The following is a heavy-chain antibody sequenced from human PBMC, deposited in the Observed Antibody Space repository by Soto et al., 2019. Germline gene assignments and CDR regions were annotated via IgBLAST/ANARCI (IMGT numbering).Heavy chain of an antibody. Sequence: LSLTCTVSGGSISSSSYYWGWIRQPPGKGLEWIGSIYYSGSTYYNPSLKSRVTISVDTSKNQFSLKLSSVTAADTAVYYCARPPGTSSGYFDYWGQGTLVTVSS. CDR3: ARPPGTSSGYFDY. V-gene: IGHV4-39*01. CDR1: GGSISSSSYY. D-gene: IGHD2-2*01. CDR2: IYYSGST. J-gene: IGHJ4*02.